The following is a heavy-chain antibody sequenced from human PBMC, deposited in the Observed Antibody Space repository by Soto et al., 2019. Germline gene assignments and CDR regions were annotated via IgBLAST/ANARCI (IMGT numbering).Heavy chain of an antibody. CDR3: ARDRGNYDFWSGYYSDY. Sequence: EVQLVESGGGLVKPGGSLRLSCAASGFTFSSYSMNWVPQAPGKGLEWVSSISSSSSYIYYADSVKGRFTISRDNAKNSLYLHMNSLRAEDTAVYYCARDRGNYDFWSGYYSDYWGQGTLVTVSS. J-gene: IGHJ4*02. V-gene: IGHV3-21*01. CDR2: ISSSSSYI. D-gene: IGHD3-3*01. CDR1: GFTFSSYS.